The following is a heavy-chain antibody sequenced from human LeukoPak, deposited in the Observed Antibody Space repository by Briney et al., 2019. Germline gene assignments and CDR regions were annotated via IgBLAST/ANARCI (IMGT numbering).Heavy chain of an antibody. Sequence: SETLSLTCAVSGGSISTNNWWTWVRQPPGKGLEWIGEIHHSGSTDYNPSLKSRVTISPDKSKNQFSLTLTSVTAADTAVYYCARVARCTSCFDIDYWGQGTLVTVSS. CDR1: GGSISTNNW. V-gene: IGHV4-4*02. CDR2: IHHSGST. J-gene: IGHJ4*02. D-gene: IGHD2-2*01. CDR3: ARVARCTSCFDIDY.